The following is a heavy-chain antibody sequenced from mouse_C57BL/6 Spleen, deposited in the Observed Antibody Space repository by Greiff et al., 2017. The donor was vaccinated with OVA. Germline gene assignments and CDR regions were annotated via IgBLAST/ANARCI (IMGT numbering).Heavy chain of an antibody. V-gene: IGHV1-15*01. J-gene: IGHJ2*01. CDR2: IDPETGGT. CDR1: GYTFTDYE. CDR3: TRIIEYYFDY. Sequence: LVESGAELVRPGASVTLSCKASGYTFTDYEMHWVKQTPVHGLEWIGAIDPETGGTAYNQKFKGKAILTADKSSSTAYMELRSLTSEDSAVYYCTRIIEYYFDYWGQGTTLTVSS. D-gene: IGHD2-12*01.